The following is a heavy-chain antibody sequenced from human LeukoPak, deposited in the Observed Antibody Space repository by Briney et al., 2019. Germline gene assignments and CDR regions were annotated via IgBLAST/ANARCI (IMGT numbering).Heavy chain of an antibody. Sequence: SETLSLTCTVSGGSISSYYWSWIRQPPGKGLEWIGYIYYSGSTNYNPSLKSRVTISVDTSKNQFSLKLGSVTAADTAVYYCARDPIGEGLSDWGQGTLVTVSS. D-gene: IGHD3-10*01. V-gene: IGHV4-59*01. J-gene: IGHJ4*02. CDR3: ARDPIGEGLSD. CDR2: IYYSGST. CDR1: GGSISSYY.